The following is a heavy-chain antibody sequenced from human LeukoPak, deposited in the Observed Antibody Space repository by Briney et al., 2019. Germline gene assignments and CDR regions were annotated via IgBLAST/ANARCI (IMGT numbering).Heavy chain of an antibody. CDR1: GFTFSSYW. V-gene: IGHV3-7*03. J-gene: IGHJ4*02. CDR3: ARGCVYSGYVDFDY. D-gene: IGHD5-12*01. CDR2: IKQDGSEK. Sequence: GGSLRLSCAASGFTFSSYWMSWVRQAPGKGLEWVANIKQDGSEKYYVDSVKGRFTISRDNAKNSLYLQMNSLRAEDTAVYYCARGCVYSGYVDFDYWGQGTLVTVSS.